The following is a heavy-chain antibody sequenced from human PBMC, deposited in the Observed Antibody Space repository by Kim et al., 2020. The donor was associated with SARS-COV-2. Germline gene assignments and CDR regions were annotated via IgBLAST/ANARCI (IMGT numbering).Heavy chain of an antibody. D-gene: IGHD3-10*01. V-gene: IGHV3-15*01. J-gene: IGHJ4*02. CDR3: TTDPLFYYYGSGSYNY. Sequence: GGSLRLSCAASGFTFSNAWMSWVRQAPGKGLEWVGRIKSKTDGGTTDYAAPVKGRFTISRDDSKNTLYLQMNSLKTEGTAVYYCTTDPLFYYYGSGSYNYWGQGTLVTVSS. CDR2: IKSKTDGGTT. CDR1: GFTFSNAW.